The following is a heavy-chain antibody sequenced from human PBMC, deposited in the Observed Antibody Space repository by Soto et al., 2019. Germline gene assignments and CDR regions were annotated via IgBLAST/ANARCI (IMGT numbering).Heavy chain of an antibody. CDR2: ISYDGSNK. V-gene: IGHV3-30*18. CDR1: GFTFSSYG. J-gene: IGHJ5*02. CDR3: AKYALDYGEVGWFDP. D-gene: IGHD4-17*01. Sequence: QVQLVESGGGVVQPGRSLRLSCAASGFTFSSYGMHWVRQAPGKGLEWVAVISYDGSNKYYADSVKGRFTISRDNSKNTLYLQMNSLRAEDTAVYYCAKYALDYGEVGWFDPWGQGTLVTVSS.